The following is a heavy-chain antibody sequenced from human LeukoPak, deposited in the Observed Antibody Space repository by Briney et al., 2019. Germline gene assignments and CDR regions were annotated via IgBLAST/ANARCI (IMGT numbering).Heavy chain of an antibody. Sequence: GASVKVSCKASGYRFTDYYMLWVRQAPGQGLEWMGWINPNSCGTSYAQKFQGRVTTTRATSISTAYMELSRLSCCDTAVLYCWRTDSSSSLMGFDYWGHGALVTASS. CDR2: INPNSCGT. D-gene: IGHD6-6*01. V-gene: IGHV1-2*02. CDR3: WRTDSSSSLMGFDY. J-gene: IGHJ4*01. CDR1: GYRFTDYY.